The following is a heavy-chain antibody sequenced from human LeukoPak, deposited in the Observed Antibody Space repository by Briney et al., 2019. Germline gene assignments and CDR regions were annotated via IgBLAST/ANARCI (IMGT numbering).Heavy chain of an antibody. CDR1: GFTFSSYA. CDR2: ISGSGGST. CDR3: AKDRDMVRGPNWFDP. J-gene: IGHJ5*02. V-gene: IGHV3-23*01. Sequence: PGGSLRLSCAASGFTFSSYAMSWVRQAPGKGLEWVSAISGSGGSTYYADSVKGRFTISRDNSKNTLYLQMNSLRAEDTAVYYCAKDRDMVRGPNWFDPWGQGTLVTVSS. D-gene: IGHD3-10*01.